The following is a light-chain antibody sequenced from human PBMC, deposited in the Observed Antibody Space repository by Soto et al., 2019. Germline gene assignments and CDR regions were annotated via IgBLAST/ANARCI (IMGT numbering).Light chain of an antibody. CDR3: QQYNSYSGGT. V-gene: IGKV1-5*01. Sequence: DSKMTQSLSTLSASVGDRVTITCRASQCISSWLAWYQQKPGKAPKLLIYDASSLESGVPSRFSGSGSGTEFTLTISSLQPDDVATYYCQQYNSYSGGTFGQGTKLEIK. J-gene: IGKJ2*01. CDR2: DAS. CDR1: QCISSW.